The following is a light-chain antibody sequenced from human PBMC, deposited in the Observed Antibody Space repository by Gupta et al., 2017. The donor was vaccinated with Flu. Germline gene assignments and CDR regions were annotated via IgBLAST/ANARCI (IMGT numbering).Light chain of an antibody. V-gene: IGKV1-5*03. Sequence: DIQLTQSPATLSASLGARVTITCRASQDIDSWLVWYQQRPGKAPTLLIYKASNLESGVPSRFSGSGSGTEFTLAISSLKPDDLATYYCQQYNSYPWTFGQGTKVKI. CDR3: QQYNSYPWT. CDR1: QDIDSW. J-gene: IGKJ1*01. CDR2: KAS.